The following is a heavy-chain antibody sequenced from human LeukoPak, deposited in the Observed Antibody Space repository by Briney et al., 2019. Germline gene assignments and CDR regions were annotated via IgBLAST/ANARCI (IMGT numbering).Heavy chain of an antibody. CDR3: ARERRQWLVHGTFDY. V-gene: IGHV4-34*01. D-gene: IGHD6-19*01. CDR1: GVSFSGYY. J-gene: IGHJ4*02. Sequence: PSETLSLTCAVYGVSFSGYYWRWIRQPPGKGLEWIGEINHSGSTNYNPSLKSRATISVDPSKSQFSLKLSSVTAADTAVYYCARERRQWLVHGTFDYWGKGTLVTVSS. CDR2: INHSGST.